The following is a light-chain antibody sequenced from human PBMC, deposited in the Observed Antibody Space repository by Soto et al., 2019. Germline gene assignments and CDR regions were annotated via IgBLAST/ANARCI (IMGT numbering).Light chain of an antibody. CDR2: AAS. CDR3: QLSDSSLT. V-gene: IGKV1-39*01. CDR1: HNINTD. Sequence: DIHMTQSPSSLSASVGYRVAVTFLAMHNINTDLNWYQQRPGTAPRLLIYAASSVQGGVPSRFSGSGSGTDFTLTISSLQPEDFATYYCQLSDSSLTFGQGTRLEI. J-gene: IGKJ5*01.